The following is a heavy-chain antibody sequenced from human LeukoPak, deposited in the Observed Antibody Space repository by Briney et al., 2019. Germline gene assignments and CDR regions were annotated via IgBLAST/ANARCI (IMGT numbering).Heavy chain of an antibody. CDR2: ISSSSSTI. CDR3: ASVCSSTSCYSKGLVDY. CDR1: GFTFSSYS. D-gene: IGHD2-2*01. J-gene: IGHJ4*02. V-gene: IGHV3-48*01. Sequence: GGSLRLSCAASGFTFSSYSMNWVRQAPGKGLEWVSYISSSSSTIYYADSVKGRFTISRDNAKNSLYLQMNGLRAEDTAVYYCASVCSSTSCYSKGLVDYWGQGTLVTVSS.